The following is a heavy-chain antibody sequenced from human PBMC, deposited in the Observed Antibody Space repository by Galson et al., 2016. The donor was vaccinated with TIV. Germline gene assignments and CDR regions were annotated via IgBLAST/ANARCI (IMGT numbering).Heavy chain of an antibody. CDR3: ARGPLDYSVSSGFDWYFDL. D-gene: IGHD3-22*01. CDR1: GYTFTSYD. Sequence: SVKVSCKASGYTFTSYDIHWVRQATGQGLEWMGWMNPNSANTGFAQKFQGRVTMTRNTSITTAYMELSSLRSEDTAVYYCARGPLDYSVSSGFDWYFDLWGRGTLLTVSS. J-gene: IGHJ2*01. CDR2: MNPNSANT. V-gene: IGHV1-8*01.